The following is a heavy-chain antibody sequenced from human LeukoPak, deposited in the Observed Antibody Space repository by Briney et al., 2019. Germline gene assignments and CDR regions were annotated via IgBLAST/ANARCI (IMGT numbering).Heavy chain of an antibody. J-gene: IGHJ5*02. V-gene: IGHV4-59*01. CDR2: IYYSGSN. Sequence: SETLSLTCTVSGGSISSYYWSWIRQPPGKGLEWIGYIYYSGSNNYNPSLKSRVTISVDTSKNQFSLKLSSVTAADTAVYYCARAAAAAGNWFDPWGREPWSPSPQ. CDR3: ARAAAAAGNWFDP. D-gene: IGHD6-13*01. CDR1: GGSISSYY.